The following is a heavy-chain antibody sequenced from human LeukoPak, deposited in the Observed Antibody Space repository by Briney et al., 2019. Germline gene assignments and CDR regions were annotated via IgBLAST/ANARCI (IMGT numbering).Heavy chain of an antibody. CDR1: GFTFNIYA. CDR2: ISYDGNNK. J-gene: IGHJ6*03. CDR3: ARDGATYCSSTSCVRYYYMDV. Sequence: GGSLRLSCAASGFTFNIYAMHWVRQAPGKGLEWVAVISYDGNNKYYADSVRGRFTISRDNSKNTLYLQMNSLRAEDTAVYYCARDGATYCSSTSCVRYYYMDVWGKGTTVTVSS. V-gene: IGHV3-30-3*01. D-gene: IGHD2-2*01.